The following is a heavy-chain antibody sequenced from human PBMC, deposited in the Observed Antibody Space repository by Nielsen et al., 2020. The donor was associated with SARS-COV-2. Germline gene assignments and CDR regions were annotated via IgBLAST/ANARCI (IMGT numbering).Heavy chain of an antibody. D-gene: IGHD4-17*01. Sequence: GESLKISCAASGFTFSSYDMHWVRQATGKGLEWVSAIGTAGDTYYPGSVKGRFTISRENAKNSLYLQMGSLWAEDTAVYYCARCRRPYHLFSGDYYWYFDLWGRGTLVTVSS. CDR1: GFTFSSYD. CDR2: IGTAGDT. CDR3: ARCRRPYHLFSGDYYWYFDL. J-gene: IGHJ2*01. V-gene: IGHV3-13*04.